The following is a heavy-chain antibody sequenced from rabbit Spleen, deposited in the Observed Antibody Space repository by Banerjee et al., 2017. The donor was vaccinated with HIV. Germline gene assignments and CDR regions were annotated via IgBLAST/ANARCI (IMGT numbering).Heavy chain of an antibody. Sequence: QLTETGGGLVQPGGSLTLSCKASEIDFTNYYITWVRQAPGKGLEWIGIIYAARGTTDYASWVNGRFTISSDNAQTTVDLKMTSLTAADTATYFCARAIVPWLGLTRLDLWAQGPSSPS. CDR3: ARAIVPWLGLTRLDL. V-gene: IGHV1S7*01. CDR1: EIDFTNYY. D-gene: IGHD4-1*01. CDR2: IYAARGTT. J-gene: IGHJ3*01.